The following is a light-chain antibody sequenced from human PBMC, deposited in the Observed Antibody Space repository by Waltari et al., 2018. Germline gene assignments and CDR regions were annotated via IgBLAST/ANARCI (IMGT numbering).Light chain of an antibody. CDR3: SSYTSVNTR. V-gene: IGLV2-14*03. J-gene: IGLJ2*01. CDR2: DVA. CDR1: SSDVDGFNF. Sequence: QSALTQPASMSGSPGQSITISCTGTSSDVDGFNFVSWYQQYPGKAPKLIIYDVANRPSGVSPLFSWSRSGNTASLTISGLQAEDEADYYCSSYTSVNTRFGGGTKLTVL.